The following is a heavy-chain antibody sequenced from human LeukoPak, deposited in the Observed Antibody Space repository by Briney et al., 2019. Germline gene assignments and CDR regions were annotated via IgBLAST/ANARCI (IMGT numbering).Heavy chain of an antibody. D-gene: IGHD3-10*01. Sequence: GGSLRLSCAASGFTFSSYAMSWVRQAPGTGLEWVSAISGSGSSTFYADSVKGRFTISRDHSKNTLYLQMNSLRAEDTAVYYCAKTSGSGNYYYYYYAMDVWGQGTTVTVSS. J-gene: IGHJ6*02. V-gene: IGHV3-23*01. CDR3: AKTSGSGNYYYYYYAMDV. CDR2: ISGSGSST. CDR1: GFTFSSYA.